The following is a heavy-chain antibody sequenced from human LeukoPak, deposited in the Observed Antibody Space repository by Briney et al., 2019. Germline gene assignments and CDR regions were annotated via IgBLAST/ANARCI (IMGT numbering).Heavy chain of an antibody. V-gene: IGHV1-69*05. Sequence: SVKVSCKASGGTFNSYAISWVRQAPGQGLEWMGGIIPIFGTANYAQKFQGRVTITTDESTSTAYMELSSLRSEDTAVYYCARDLRSGGVPAAINWYNWFDPWGQGTLVTVSS. J-gene: IGHJ5*02. CDR3: ARDLRSGGVPAAINWYNWFDP. CDR2: IIPIFGTA. D-gene: IGHD2-2*01. CDR1: GGTFNSYA.